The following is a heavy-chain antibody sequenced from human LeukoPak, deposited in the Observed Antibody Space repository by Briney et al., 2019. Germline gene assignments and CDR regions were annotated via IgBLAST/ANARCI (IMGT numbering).Heavy chain of an antibody. CDR2: ISDSGSAI. D-gene: IGHD3-10*01. CDR3: ARKKTRGLDY. V-gene: IGHV3-48*03. CDR1: GFTFSSYA. J-gene: IGHJ4*02. Sequence: PGGSLRLSCAASGFTFSSYAMNWVRQAPGKGLEWIAYISDSGSAIYYADSVKGRLTISRDNAKNSLYLQMNSLRAEDTAIYYCARKKTRGLDYWGQGTLVTVSS.